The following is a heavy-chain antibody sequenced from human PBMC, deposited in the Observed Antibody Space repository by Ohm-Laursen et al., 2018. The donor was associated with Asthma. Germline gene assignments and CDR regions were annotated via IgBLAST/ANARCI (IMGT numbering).Heavy chain of an antibody. CDR3: VRRNRDRSGYYYVDY. D-gene: IGHD3-22*01. Sequence: SDTLSLTCTVSGGSISSSNYYWGWVRQPPGKGLEWIGSRSYSGPTYSTPSFKSRVTISVDSSKNQFSLNLSSVTAADTAVYFCVRRNRDRSGYYYVDYWGQGTLVTVSS. J-gene: IGHJ4*02. V-gene: IGHV4-39*01. CDR1: GGSISSSNYY. CDR2: RSYSGPT.